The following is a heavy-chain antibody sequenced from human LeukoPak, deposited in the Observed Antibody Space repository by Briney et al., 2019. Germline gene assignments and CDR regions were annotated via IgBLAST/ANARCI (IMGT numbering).Heavy chain of an antibody. CDR1: GYSFVLYG. CDR3: ARDENYGIFFNVDY. V-gene: IGHV1-18*03. D-gene: IGHD4-17*01. Sequence: AAVKVSCKASGYSFVLYGISWVRQAPVEGPEWMGWISGSTGDTNYAQKFQGRVTMTADTSSSTAYMELRSLRLDDMAVYYCARDENYGIFFNVDYWGQGTLVTVSS. J-gene: IGHJ4*02. CDR2: ISGSTGDT.